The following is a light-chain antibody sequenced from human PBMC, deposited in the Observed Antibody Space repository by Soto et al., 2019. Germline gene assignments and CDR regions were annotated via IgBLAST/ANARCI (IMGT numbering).Light chain of an antibody. Sequence: EIVLTQSPGTLSLSPGERATLSCRASQSVISSYLAWYQQSPGQPPRLLIYGASYRATGIPDRFSCSGSGTDFTLTITRLEPEDFAVYYCPQYGASPWTFGQGTKVEIK. J-gene: IGKJ1*01. CDR3: PQYGASPWT. V-gene: IGKV3-20*01. CDR2: GAS. CDR1: QSVISSY.